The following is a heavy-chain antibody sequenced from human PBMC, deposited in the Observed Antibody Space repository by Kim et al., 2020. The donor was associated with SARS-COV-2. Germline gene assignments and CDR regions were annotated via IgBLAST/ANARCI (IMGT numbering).Heavy chain of an antibody. CDR3: ARVRGGANDY. J-gene: IGHJ4*02. Sequence: STIYHPDTVKGPFTISRDNAKNSLYLQMNSLRDEDTAGYYWARVRGGANDYWGPGTLVTVSS. D-gene: IGHD3-16*01. V-gene: IGHV3-11*04. CDR2: STI.